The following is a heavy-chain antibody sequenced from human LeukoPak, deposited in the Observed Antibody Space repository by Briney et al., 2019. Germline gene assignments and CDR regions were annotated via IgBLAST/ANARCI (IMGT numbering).Heavy chain of an antibody. Sequence: SETLSLTCAVYGGSFSGYYWSWIRQPPGKGLEWIGEINHSGSTNYNPSLKSRVTISVDTSKNQFSLKLSSVTAADTAVYYCARARGPPRKNIVVVPAAARYFDLWGRGTLVTVSS. J-gene: IGHJ2*01. D-gene: IGHD2-2*01. V-gene: IGHV4-34*01. CDR3: ARARGPPRKNIVVVPAAARYFDL. CDR2: INHSGST. CDR1: GGSFSGYY.